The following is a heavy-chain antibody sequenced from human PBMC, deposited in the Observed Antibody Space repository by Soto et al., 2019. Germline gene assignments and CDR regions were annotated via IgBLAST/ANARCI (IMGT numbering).Heavy chain of an antibody. D-gene: IGHD2-21*02. CDR1: GFTFSTYA. Sequence: GGSLRLSCAASGFTFSTYAMHWVRQAPGEGLDWVAVISYDGSNKYYADSVKGRFTISRDNSKNTLYLQMNSLRAEDTAVYYCAKSPLISLDCGGDCYSFDYWGQGTLVTVSS. J-gene: IGHJ4*02. CDR2: ISYDGSNK. CDR3: AKSPLISLDCGGDCYSFDY. V-gene: IGHV3-30-3*02.